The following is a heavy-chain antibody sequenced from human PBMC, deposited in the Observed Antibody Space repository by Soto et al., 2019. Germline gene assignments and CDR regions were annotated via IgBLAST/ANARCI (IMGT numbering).Heavy chain of an antibody. D-gene: IGHD5-12*01. Sequence: EVQLVESGGGLVQPGGSLRLSCAASGFTVTSNYMSWVRQAPGKGLEWVSVIYSDGSTCYADSVKGRFTISRDNSKNTLYLQMNSLRAEVTAVYYCANQRGGYDRDFDYWGQGTLVTVSS. CDR1: GFTVTSNY. CDR2: IYSDGST. J-gene: IGHJ4*02. V-gene: IGHV3-66*01. CDR3: ANQRGGYDRDFDY.